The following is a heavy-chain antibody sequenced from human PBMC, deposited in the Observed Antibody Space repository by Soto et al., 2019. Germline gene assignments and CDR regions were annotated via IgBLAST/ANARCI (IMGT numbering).Heavy chain of an antibody. D-gene: IGHD3-10*01. V-gene: IGHV3-15*07. CDR2: VKSKNDGGTT. J-gene: IGHJ4*01. CDR1: GFSLSNAW. CDR3: TTDSYITSIIARLDY. Sequence: PGGSLRLSCAASGFSLSNAWINWVRQAPGKGLEWVGRVKSKNDGGTTDFAAPVKGRFAISRDDSKNMVYLEMNSLQTEDTAIYYCTTDSYITSIIARLDYWVHGSLVTVSS.